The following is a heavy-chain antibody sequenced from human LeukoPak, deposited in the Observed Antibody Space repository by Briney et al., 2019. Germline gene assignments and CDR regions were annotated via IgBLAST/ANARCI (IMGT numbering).Heavy chain of an antibody. V-gene: IGHV3-30*18. CDR2: ISYDGSNK. D-gene: IGHD3-22*01. CDR3: AKDFDSSGYYYYYMDV. J-gene: IGHJ6*03. CDR1: GFTFSSYE. Sequence: HPGGSLRLSCAASGFTFSSYEMNWVRQAPGKGLEWVAVISYDGSNKYYADSVKGRFTISRDNSKNTLYLQMNSLRAEDTAVYYCAKDFDSSGYYYYYMDVWGKGTTVTVSS.